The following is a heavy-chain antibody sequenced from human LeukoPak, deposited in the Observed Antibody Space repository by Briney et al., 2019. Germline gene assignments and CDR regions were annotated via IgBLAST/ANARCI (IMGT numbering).Heavy chain of an antibody. CDR3: ASGPPFLKYFEY. CDR2: ISVGAEYI. CDR1: GFTFSTYV. J-gene: IGHJ4*02. Sequence: GGSLRLSCAASGFTFSTYVMNWFRQAAGKGLEWVSTISVGAEYIFYADSVKGRFTISRDDSNNALYLQMHSLRAEDTALYYCASGPPFLKYFEYWGQGTLVTVSS. V-gene: IGHV3-23*01. D-gene: IGHD3-3*01.